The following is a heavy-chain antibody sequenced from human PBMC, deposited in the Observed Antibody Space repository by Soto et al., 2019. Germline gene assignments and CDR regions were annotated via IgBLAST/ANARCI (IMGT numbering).Heavy chain of an antibody. D-gene: IGHD6-13*01. CDR1: GGSISSYY. V-gene: IGHV4-59*01. Sequence: ASETLSLTCTVSGGSISSYYWSWIRQPPGKGLEWIGYIYYSGSTNYNPSLKSRVTISVDTSKNQFSLKLSSVTAADTAVYYCARARSIIAAAGTDWFDPWGQGTLVTVSS. J-gene: IGHJ5*02. CDR3: ARARSIIAAAGTDWFDP. CDR2: IYYSGST.